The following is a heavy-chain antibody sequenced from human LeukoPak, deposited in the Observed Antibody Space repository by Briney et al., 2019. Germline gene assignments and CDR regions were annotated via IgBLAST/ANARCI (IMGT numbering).Heavy chain of an antibody. CDR3: AREDYYGSGSYYTYYFDY. V-gene: IGHV4-30-4*01. CDR1: GGSISSGDYY. J-gene: IGHJ4*02. Sequence: SETLSLTCTVSGGSISSGDYYWSWIRQPPGKGLEWIGYIYYSGSTSYNPSLKSRVTISVDTSKNQFSPKLSSVTAADTAVYYCAREDYYGSGSYYTYYFDYWGQGTLVTVSS. D-gene: IGHD3-10*01. CDR2: IYYSGST.